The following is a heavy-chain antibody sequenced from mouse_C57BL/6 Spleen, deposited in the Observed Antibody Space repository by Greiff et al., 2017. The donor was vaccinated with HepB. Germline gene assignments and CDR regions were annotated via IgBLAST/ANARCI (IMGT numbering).Heavy chain of an antibody. CDR2: IDSSDSYT. CDR3: ARDGITTVVATFFDY. CDR1: GYTFTSYW. J-gene: IGHJ2*01. Sequence: QVQLKQPGAELVRPGTSVKLSCKASGYTFTSYWMHWVKQRPGQGLEWIGVIDSSDSYTNYNQKFKGKATLTVDTSSSTAYMQLSSLTSEDSAVYYCARDGITTVVATFFDYWGQGTTLTVSS. D-gene: IGHD1-1*01. V-gene: IGHV1-59*01.